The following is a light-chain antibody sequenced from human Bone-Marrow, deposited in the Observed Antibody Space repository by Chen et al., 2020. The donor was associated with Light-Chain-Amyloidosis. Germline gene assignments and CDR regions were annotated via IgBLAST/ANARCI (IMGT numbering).Light chain of an antibody. CDR2: DDS. CDR1: NIGSTS. Sequence: SYVLTQTSSVSVAPGQTATMACGGNNIGSTSENWYQQTPGPAPLLVVYDDSDRPSGIPERLSGSNSGNTATLTISRVEAGDEADYYCQVWDRSSDRPVFGGGTKLTVL. J-gene: IGLJ3*02. CDR3: QVWDRSSDRPV. V-gene: IGLV3-21*02.